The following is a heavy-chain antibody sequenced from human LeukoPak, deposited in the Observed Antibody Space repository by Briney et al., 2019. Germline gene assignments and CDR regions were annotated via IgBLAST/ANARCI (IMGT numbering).Heavy chain of an antibody. CDR1: SYTFTRYG. CDR2: INPNSGGT. J-gene: IGHJ4*02. D-gene: IGHD1-26*01. Sequence: ASVKVSCKASSYTFTRYGISWVRQAPGQGLEWMGWINPNSGGTNSAQKFQGRVTMTWDTSISTAYMELSRLRSDDTAVYYCARDYSRVGATGPFDYWGQGTLVTVAS. CDR3: ARDYSRVGATGPFDY. V-gene: IGHV1-2*02.